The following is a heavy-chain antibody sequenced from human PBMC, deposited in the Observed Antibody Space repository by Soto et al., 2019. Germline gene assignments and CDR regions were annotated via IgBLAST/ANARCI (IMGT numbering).Heavy chain of an antibody. V-gene: IGHV3-43D*04. CDR1: GFTFDDYA. D-gene: IGHD3-22*01. CDR2: ISWDGGST. CDR3: AKEYRRRDSSQGVDY. J-gene: IGHJ4*02. Sequence: LRLSCSASGFTFDDYAMHWVRQAPGKGLEWVSLISWDGGSTYYADSVKGRFTISRDNSKNSLYLQMNSVRAEDTALYYCAKEYRRRDSSQGVDYWGQGTLVTVSS.